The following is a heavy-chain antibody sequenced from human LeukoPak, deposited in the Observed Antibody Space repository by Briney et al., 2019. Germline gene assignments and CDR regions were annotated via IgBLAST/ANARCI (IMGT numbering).Heavy chain of an antibody. V-gene: IGHV1-24*01. CDR1: GYTLTELS. CDR2: FDPEDGET. J-gene: IGHJ4*02. CDR3: ARDRVAAAGTPLDY. Sequence: SVKVSCKVSGYTLTELSMHWVRQAPGKGLEWMGGFDPEDGETIYAQKFQGRVTITEDKSTSTAYMELSSLRSEDTAVYYCARDRVAAAGTPLDYWGQGTLVTVSS. D-gene: IGHD6-13*01.